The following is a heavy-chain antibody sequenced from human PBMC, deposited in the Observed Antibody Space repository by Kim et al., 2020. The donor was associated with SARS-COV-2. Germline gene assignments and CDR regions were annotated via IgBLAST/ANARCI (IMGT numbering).Heavy chain of an antibody. J-gene: IGHJ6*02. CDR3: ARLDLTFVLLWFGEPGREWVGMDV. Sequence: GGSLRLSCAASGFTFSSYWMSWVRQAPGKGLEWVANIKQDGSEKYYVDSVKGRFTISRDNAKNSLYLQMNSLRAEDTAVYYCARLDLTFVLLWFGEPGREWVGMDVWGQGTTVTVSS. CDR1: GFTFSSYW. CDR2: IKQDGSEK. D-gene: IGHD3-10*01. V-gene: IGHV3-7*03.